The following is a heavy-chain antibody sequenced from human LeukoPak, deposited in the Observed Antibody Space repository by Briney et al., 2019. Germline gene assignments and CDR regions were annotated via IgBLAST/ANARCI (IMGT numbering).Heavy chain of an antibody. V-gene: IGHV3-48*02. CDR3: ARPSRSTGPAY. Sequence: GGSLRLSCSASGFTFSSYAMNWVRQAPGKGLEWVSWISSTSTTIYYADSVKGRFTISRDNAKNSLDLQMNSLRDEDTAVYYCARPSRSTGPAYWGRGTLVTVSS. CDR2: ISSTSTTI. D-gene: IGHD2-2*01. CDR1: GFTFSSYA. J-gene: IGHJ4*02.